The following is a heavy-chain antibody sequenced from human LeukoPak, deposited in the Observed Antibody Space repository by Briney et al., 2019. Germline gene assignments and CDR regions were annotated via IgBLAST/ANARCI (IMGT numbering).Heavy chain of an antibody. J-gene: IGHJ4*02. D-gene: IGHD3-22*01. Sequence: GGSLRLSCAASGFTVNSNYMSWVRQAPGQGLEWVSVIYSGGSTYYANSVKGRFTISRDNSKNTMYLQMNSLTAEDTAVYYCARDQPNRGWGPDSSGYYGTFDYWGQGTLVTVSS. CDR1: GFTVNSNY. V-gene: IGHV3-53*01. CDR2: IYSGGST. CDR3: ARDQPNRGWGPDSSGYYGTFDY.